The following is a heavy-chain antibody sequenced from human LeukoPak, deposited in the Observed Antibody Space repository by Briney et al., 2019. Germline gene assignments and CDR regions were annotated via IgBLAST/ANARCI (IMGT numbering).Heavy chain of an antibody. Sequence: ASVKVSCKASGGTFSSYAISWVRQAPGQGLEWMGGIIPIFGTANYAQKFQGRVTITADESTSTAYMELSSLRSEDTAVYYCARGMVRGANYYYYMDVWGKGTTVTISS. D-gene: IGHD3-10*01. V-gene: IGHV1-69*13. J-gene: IGHJ6*03. CDR3: ARGMVRGANYYYYMDV. CDR2: IIPIFGTA. CDR1: GGTFSSYA.